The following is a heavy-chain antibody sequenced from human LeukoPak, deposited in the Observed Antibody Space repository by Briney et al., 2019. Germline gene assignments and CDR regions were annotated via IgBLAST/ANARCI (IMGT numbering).Heavy chain of an antibody. V-gene: IGHV3-7*05. CDR1: GFTFSSSW. CDR2: IRADGGVR. D-gene: IGHD6-19*01. J-gene: IGHJ5*02. Sequence: GGSLRLTCAASGFTFSSSWMSWVRQAPGKGLEWVANIRADGGVRNYVDSVKGRFTISRDNAKNSLYLQMNSLRAEDTAVYYCARDPLYGSGAWGQGTLVTVSS. CDR3: ARDPLYGSGA.